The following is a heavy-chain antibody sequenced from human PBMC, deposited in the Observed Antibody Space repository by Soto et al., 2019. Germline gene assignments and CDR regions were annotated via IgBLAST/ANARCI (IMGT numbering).Heavy chain of an antibody. CDR2: IGSTGGST. Sequence: ESVGGLVQPGGSLRLSCSASGFTFNRFAMHWVRQAPGKGLEYVSAIGSTGGSTYYADSVKGRFTISRDNSKGTMSLQMNSLRPEDTAVYRCVKGAQRWLRGGDYFGYWGQGTLVSVSS. V-gene: IGHV3-64D*08. CDR3: VKGAQRWLRGGDYFGY. CDR1: GFTFNRFA. J-gene: IGHJ4*02. D-gene: IGHD5-18*01.